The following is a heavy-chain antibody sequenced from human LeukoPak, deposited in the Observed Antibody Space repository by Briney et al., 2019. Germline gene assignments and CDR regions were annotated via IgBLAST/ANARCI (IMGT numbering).Heavy chain of an antibody. D-gene: IGHD3-9*01. Sequence: GGSLRLSCSGSGFIFDTYGMNWVRQAPGKGLEWVSYISADGTTIYYADSVKGRFAISRDNAKNSLFLQMNSLSAEDTALYYCAKVPTYLNILTGFPFDVWGQGTMVTVSS. V-gene: IGHV3-48*01. CDR3: AKVPTYLNILTGFPFDV. J-gene: IGHJ3*01. CDR2: ISADGTTI. CDR1: GFIFDTYG.